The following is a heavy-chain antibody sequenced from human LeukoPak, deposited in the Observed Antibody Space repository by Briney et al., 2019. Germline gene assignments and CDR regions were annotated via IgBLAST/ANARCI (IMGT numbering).Heavy chain of an antibody. CDR3: AREPRITMVRGVISFDY. V-gene: IGHV1-18*01. Sequence: ASVKVSCKASGYTFTSYGISWVRQAPGQGLEWMGWISAYNGNTNYAQKLQGRVTMTTDKSTSTAYMELSSLRSEDTAVYYCAREPRITMVRGVISFDYWGQGTLVTVSS. D-gene: IGHD3-10*01. CDR1: GYTFTSYG. CDR2: ISAYNGNT. J-gene: IGHJ4*02.